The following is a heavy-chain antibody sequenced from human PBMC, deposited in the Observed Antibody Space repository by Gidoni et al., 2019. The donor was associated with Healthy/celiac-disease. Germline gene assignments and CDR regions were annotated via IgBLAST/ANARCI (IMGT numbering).Heavy chain of an antibody. CDR2: ISSSSSTI. CDR3: AGIEYYYDSSGPNDAFDI. D-gene: IGHD3-22*01. CDR1: GFTFSRYR. J-gene: IGHJ3*02. V-gene: IGHV3-48*02. Sequence: EVQLVESGGGLVQPGGSLRLSCAASGFTFSRYRMNWVRQAPGKGLEWVSYISSSSSTIYYADSVKGRFTISRDNAKNSLYLQMNSLRDEDTAVYYCAGIEYYYDSSGPNDAFDIWGQGTMVTVSS.